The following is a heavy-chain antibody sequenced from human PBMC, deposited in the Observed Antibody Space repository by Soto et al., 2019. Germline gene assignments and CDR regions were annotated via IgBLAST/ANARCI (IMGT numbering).Heavy chain of an antibody. CDR3: ARLVGDYYYYYGMDV. V-gene: IGHV3-48*03. Sequence: EVQLVESGGGLVQPGGSLRLSCAASGFTFSSYEMNWVRQAPGKGLEWVSYISSSGSTIYYADSVKGRFTISRDNAKNSLYLQMNSLRAEDTAVYYCARLVGDYYYYYGMDVWGQGTTVTVSS. D-gene: IGHD2-15*01. CDR2: ISSSGSTI. J-gene: IGHJ6*02. CDR1: GFTFSSYE.